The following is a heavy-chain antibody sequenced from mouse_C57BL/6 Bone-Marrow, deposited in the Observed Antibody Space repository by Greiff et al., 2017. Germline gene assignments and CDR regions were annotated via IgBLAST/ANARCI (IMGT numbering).Heavy chain of an antibody. CDR2: INPNNGGT. CDR3: ASYYGSRAHYYAMDY. Sequence: EVQLQQSGPELVKPGASVKISCKASGYTFTDYYMNWVKQSHGKSLEWIGDINPNNGGTSYNQKFKGKATLTVDKSSSTAYMELRSLTSEDSAVYYCASYYGSRAHYYAMDYWGQGTSVTVSS. D-gene: IGHD1-1*01. J-gene: IGHJ4*01. CDR1: GYTFTDYY. V-gene: IGHV1-26*01.